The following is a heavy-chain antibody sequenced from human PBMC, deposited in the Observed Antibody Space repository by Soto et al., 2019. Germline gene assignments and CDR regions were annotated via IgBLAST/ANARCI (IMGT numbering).Heavy chain of an antibody. V-gene: IGHV1-18*01. CDR3: ARDIVVVVAASPATFDY. D-gene: IGHD2-15*01. CDR2: ISAYNGNT. Sequence: QVQLVQSGAEVKKPGASVKVSCKASGYTFTSYGISWVRQAPGQGLEWMGWISAYNGNTNYAQKLQGRVTMTTDTSSSTAYMELRSLRTDDTAVYYFARDIVVVVAASPATFDYWGQGTLVTVSS. CDR1: GYTFTSYG. J-gene: IGHJ4*02.